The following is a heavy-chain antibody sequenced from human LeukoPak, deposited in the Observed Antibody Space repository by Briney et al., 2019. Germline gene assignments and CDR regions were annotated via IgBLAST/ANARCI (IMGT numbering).Heavy chain of an antibody. CDR2: ISYDGSNK. V-gene: IGHV3-30*18. CDR1: GFTFSTYG. J-gene: IGHJ4*02. D-gene: IGHD3-22*01. CDR3: AKVGSGYYFYYFDY. Sequence: PGRSLRLSCAASGFTFSTYGMHWVRQAPGKGLEWVAVISYDGSNKYYADSVKGRFTISRDNSKNTLYLRMNSLRAEDTAVYYCAKVGSGYYFYYFDYWGQGTLVTVSS.